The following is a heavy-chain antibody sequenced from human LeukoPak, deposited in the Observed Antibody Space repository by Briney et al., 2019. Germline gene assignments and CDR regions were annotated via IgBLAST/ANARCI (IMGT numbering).Heavy chain of an antibody. D-gene: IGHD2-8*02. CDR1: GYTFTNFY. Sequence: GASVKVSCKASGYTFTNFYIHWVRQAPGQGPEWMGYINPRNGATSYSQKFQGRLTFTRDSSISTAYMEVSSLKSDDTALYYCARDPRDTGGSYDSWGQGTLLTVSS. CDR3: ARDPRDTGGSYDS. J-gene: IGHJ5*01. CDR2: INPRNGAT. V-gene: IGHV1-2*02.